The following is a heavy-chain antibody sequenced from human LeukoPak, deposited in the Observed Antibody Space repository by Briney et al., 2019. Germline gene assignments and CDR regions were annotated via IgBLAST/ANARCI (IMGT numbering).Heavy chain of an antibody. CDR3: AGTTYYYDSSGYYWAWFDP. CDR2: IYTSGST. V-gene: IGHV4-61*02. J-gene: IGHJ5*02. D-gene: IGHD3-22*01. Sequence: SETLSLTCTVPGGSISSGPYYWSWIRQPAGKGLEWIGRIYTSGSTNYNPSLKSRVTISVDTSKNQFSLKLSSVTAADTAVYYCAGTTYYYDSSGYYWAWFDPWGQGTLVTVSS. CDR1: GGSISSGPYY.